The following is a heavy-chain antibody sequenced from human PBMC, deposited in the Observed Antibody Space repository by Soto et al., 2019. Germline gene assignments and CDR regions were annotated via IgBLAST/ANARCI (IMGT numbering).Heavy chain of an antibody. CDR1: GFTFSSYA. Sequence: GGSLRLSCAASGFTFSSYAMSWVRQAPGKGLEWISSISASGGNTYHADSVKGRFTISRDNSINTLYLQMNSLRVEDTAVYYCAKRLLGVXFGELLLNSPASVAFDFWGPGVLVTVSS. CDR2: ISASGGNT. D-gene: IGHD3-10*01. CDR3: AKRLLGVXFGELLLNSPASVAFDF. V-gene: IGHV3-23*01. J-gene: IGHJ4*02.